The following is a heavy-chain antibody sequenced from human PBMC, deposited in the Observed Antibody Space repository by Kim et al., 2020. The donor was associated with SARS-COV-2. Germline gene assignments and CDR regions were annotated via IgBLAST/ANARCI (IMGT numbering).Heavy chain of an antibody. CDR3: AKPVSSRNVADYYFDY. CDR1: GFTFSSYA. V-gene: IGHV3-23*01. CDR2: ISGSGGST. Sequence: GGSLRLSCAASGFTFSSYAMSWVRQAPGKGLEWVSAISGSGGSTYYADSVKGRFTISRDNSKNTLYLQMNSLRAEDTAVYYCAKPVSSRNVADYYFDYWGQGTLVTVSS. J-gene: IGHJ4*02. D-gene: IGHD6-19*01.